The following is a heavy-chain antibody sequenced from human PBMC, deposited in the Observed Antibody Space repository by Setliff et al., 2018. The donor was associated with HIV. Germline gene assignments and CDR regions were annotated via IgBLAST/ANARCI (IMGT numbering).Heavy chain of an antibody. Sequence: SETLSLTCTVSGDSIRSGDFYWSWIRQSPGKGLEWIGHIYSSGSTYYNPSLKSRFTISVDTSKNQFSLKVSSVTAVDTAVYYCAKKGNGDYHFDYWGQGTLVTVSS. CDR3: AKKGNGDYHFDY. J-gene: IGHJ4*02. V-gene: IGHV4-30-4*08. D-gene: IGHD4-17*01. CDR2: IYSSGST. CDR1: GDSIRSGDFY.